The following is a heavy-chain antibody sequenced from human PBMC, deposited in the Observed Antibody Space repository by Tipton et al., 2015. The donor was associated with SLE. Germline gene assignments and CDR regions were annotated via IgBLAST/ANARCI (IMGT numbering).Heavy chain of an antibody. Sequence: TLSLTCVVYGGSFSGYYWSWIRQPPGKGLEWIGEINHSGSTNYNPSLKSRVTISVDTSKNQFSLKLSSVTAADTAVYYCARRLYCGGDCYPYFDYWGQGTLVTVSS. V-gene: IGHV4-34*01. CDR2: INHSGST. CDR3: ARRLYCGGDCYPYFDY. J-gene: IGHJ4*02. D-gene: IGHD2-21*01. CDR1: GGSFSGYY.